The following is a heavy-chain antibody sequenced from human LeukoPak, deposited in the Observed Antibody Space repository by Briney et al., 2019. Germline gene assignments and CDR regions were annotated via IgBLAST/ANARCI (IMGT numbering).Heavy chain of an antibody. Sequence: GGSLRLSCAASVFTFSNYAMCWVRAAPGKGLEWVSAISGSGSDTDYADSVKGRFTISRDNSKNTLYLQMNSLRAEDTAVYYCAVGRLRLGDQYYFDYWGQGTLVTVSS. V-gene: IGHV3-23*01. CDR3: AVGRLRLGDQYYFDY. D-gene: IGHD3-16*01. CDR2: ISGSGSDT. J-gene: IGHJ4*02. CDR1: VFTFSNYA.